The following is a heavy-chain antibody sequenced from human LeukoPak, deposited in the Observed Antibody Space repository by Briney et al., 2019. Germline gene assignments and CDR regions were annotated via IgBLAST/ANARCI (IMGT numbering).Heavy chain of an antibody. CDR3: ATKQWLAPPPDS. CDR1: GFTFSKYW. CDR2: INTDGTVT. V-gene: IGHV3-74*01. J-gene: IGHJ4*02. D-gene: IGHD6-19*01. Sequence: GGSLRLSCAASGFTFSKYWMLWVCQAPGKGLESVSRINTDGTVTTYADSVKGRFTVSRDNADNTMFLQMNSVRDEDTAVYYCATKQWLAPPPDSWGQGTPVTVSS.